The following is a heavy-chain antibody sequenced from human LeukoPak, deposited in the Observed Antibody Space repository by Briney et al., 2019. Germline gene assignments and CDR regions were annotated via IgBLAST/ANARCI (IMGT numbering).Heavy chain of an antibody. CDR1: GFTFSSYG. CDR3: AKDLVVPAGGAFDI. V-gene: IGHV3-30*02. Sequence: GGSPRLSCAASGFTFSSYGMHWVRQAPGKGLEWVAFIRYDGSNKYYADSVKGRFTISRDNSKNTLYLQMNSLRAEDTAVYYCAKDLVVPAGGAFDIWGQGTMVTVSS. D-gene: IGHD2-2*01. J-gene: IGHJ3*02. CDR2: IRYDGSNK.